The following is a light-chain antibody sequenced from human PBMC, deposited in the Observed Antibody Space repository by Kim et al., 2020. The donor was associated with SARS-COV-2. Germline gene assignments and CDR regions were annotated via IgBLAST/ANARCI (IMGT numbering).Light chain of an antibody. CDR1: QSVTSRH. CDR2: GAS. Sequence: LSPGERATLSCRASQSVTSRHLAWYQQKSGQPPRLLIYGASSRATGIPDRFSGSGSGTDFTLIISRLEPEDFAVYYCQQYGGSSRTFGGGTKLEI. V-gene: IGKV3-20*01. J-gene: IGKJ4*01. CDR3: QQYGGSSRT.